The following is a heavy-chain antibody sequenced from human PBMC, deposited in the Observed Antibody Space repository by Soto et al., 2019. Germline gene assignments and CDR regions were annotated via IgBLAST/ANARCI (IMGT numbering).Heavy chain of an antibody. CDR1: GFTFSSYE. CDR2: ISSSASSI. V-gene: IGHV3-48*03. CDR3: AKGGRGCSSTSCYMGSGMDV. Sequence: PGGSLRLSCEASGFTFSSYEMNWVRQAPGKGLEWVSYISSSASSINYADSVKGRFTISRDNAKNSLYLQMNSLTAEDTAVYYCAKGGRGCSSTSCYMGSGMDVWGQGTTVTVSS. J-gene: IGHJ6*01. D-gene: IGHD2-2*02.